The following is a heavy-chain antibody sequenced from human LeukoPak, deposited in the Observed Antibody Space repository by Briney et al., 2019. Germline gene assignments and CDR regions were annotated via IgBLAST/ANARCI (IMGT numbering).Heavy chain of an antibody. J-gene: IGHJ4*02. Sequence: KSSETLSLTCTVSGGSISSSSYYWGWIRQPPGKGLEWIGSIYYSGSTYYNPSLKSRVTISVDTSKNQFSLKLSPVTAADTAVYYCATDYSGGRLYYFDYWGQGTLVTVSS. CDR1: GGSISSSSYY. D-gene: IGHD1-26*01. CDR2: IYYSGST. V-gene: IGHV4-39*02. CDR3: ATDYSGGRLYYFDY.